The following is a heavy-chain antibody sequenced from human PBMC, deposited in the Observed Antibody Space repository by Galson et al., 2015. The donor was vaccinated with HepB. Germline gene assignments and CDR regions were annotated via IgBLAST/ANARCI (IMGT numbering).Heavy chain of an antibody. CDR2: IWYDGSNK. Sequence: SLRLSCAASGFTFSSYGMHWVRQAPGKGLEWVAVIWYDGSNKYYADSVKGRFTISRDNSKNTLYLQMNSLRAEDTAVYYCAREIGYCSSTSCSHYYYHMDVWGKGTAVTVSS. D-gene: IGHD2-2*01. CDR3: AREIGYCSSTSCSHYYYHMDV. CDR1: GFTFSSYG. J-gene: IGHJ6*03. V-gene: IGHV3-33*01.